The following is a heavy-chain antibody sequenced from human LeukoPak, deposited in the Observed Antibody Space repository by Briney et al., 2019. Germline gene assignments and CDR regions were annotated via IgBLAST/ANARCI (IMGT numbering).Heavy chain of an antibody. Sequence: GRSLGLSCAASGFTFSSYTMHWVRQAPGKGLEWVALIWYDGSNKYYADSVKGRFTISRDNSHNTLYLQMNSLRAEDTAVYYCARDRGYSYAHPLDYWGQGTLLTVSS. CDR1: GFTFSSYT. CDR2: IWYDGSNK. J-gene: IGHJ4*02. CDR3: ARDRGYSYAHPLDY. V-gene: IGHV3-33*01. D-gene: IGHD5-18*01.